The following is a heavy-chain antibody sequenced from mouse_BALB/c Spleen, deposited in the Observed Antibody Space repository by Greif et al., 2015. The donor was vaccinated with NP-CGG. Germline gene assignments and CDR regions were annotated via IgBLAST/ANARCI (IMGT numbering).Heavy chain of an antibody. D-gene: IGHD2-4*01. CDR1: GFNIKDTY. CDR2: IDPANGNT. CDR3: ARGITTNYAMDY. Sequence: VQLQQSEAELVKTGASVKLSCTASGFNIKDTYMHWVKQRPEQGLEWIGRIDPANGNTKYDPQFQGKATITADTSSNPSYLQRSSLTSEDTAVYYCARGITTNYAMDYWGQGTSVTVSS. V-gene: IGHV14-3*02. J-gene: IGHJ4*01.